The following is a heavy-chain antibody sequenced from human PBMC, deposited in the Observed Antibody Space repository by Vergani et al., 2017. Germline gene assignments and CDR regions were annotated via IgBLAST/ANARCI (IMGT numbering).Heavy chain of an antibody. V-gene: IGHV1-58*02. Sequence: QMQLVQSGPEVKKPGTSVKVSCKASGFPFTSSAMQWVRQARGQRLEWLGWIVVGSGNTNYAQKFQERVTITRDMSTSTAYMELSSLRSEDTAVYYCAAESRDGKEYGNWGQGTLVTVSS. CDR3: AAESRDGKEYGN. CDR2: IVVGSGNT. D-gene: IGHD2/OR15-2a*01. J-gene: IGHJ4*02. CDR1: GFPFTSSA.